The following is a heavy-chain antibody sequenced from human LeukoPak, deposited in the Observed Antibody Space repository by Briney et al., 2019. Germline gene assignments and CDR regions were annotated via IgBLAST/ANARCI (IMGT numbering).Heavy chain of an antibody. CDR3: AKDLPTGVYAFDI. V-gene: IGHV3-30*18. D-gene: IGHD7-27*01. Sequence: GGSLRLSCAASGFTFSSYGMHWVRQAPGKGLEWVAVISYDGSNKYYADSVKGRFTISRDNSKNTLYLQMNSLRAEDTAVYYCAKDLPTGVYAFDIWGQGTMVTVSS. CDR2: ISYDGSNK. CDR1: GFTFSSYG. J-gene: IGHJ3*02.